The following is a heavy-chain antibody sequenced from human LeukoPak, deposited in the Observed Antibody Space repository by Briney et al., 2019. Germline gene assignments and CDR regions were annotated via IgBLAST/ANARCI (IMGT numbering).Heavy chain of an antibody. J-gene: IGHJ6*02. Sequence: AASVKVSCKASGYTFTSYYMHWVRQAPGQGLEWMRIINPSGGSTSYAQKFQGRVTMTRDTSTSTVYMELSSLRSEDTAVYYCARVVGARGYYYGMDVWGQGTTVTVSS. CDR2: INPSGGST. CDR3: ARVVGARGYYYGMDV. D-gene: IGHD2-21*01. V-gene: IGHV1-46*01. CDR1: GYTFTSYY.